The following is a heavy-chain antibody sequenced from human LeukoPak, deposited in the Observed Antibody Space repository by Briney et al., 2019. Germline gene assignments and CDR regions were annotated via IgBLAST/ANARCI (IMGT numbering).Heavy chain of an antibody. CDR1: GFTFSSYS. CDR3: ARDGITIFGVVITPYFDY. J-gene: IGHJ4*02. V-gene: IGHV3-21*01. Sequence: GGSLRLSCAASGFTFSSYSMNRVRQAPGKGLEWVSSISSSSSYIYYADSVKGRFTISRDNAKNSLYLQMNSLRAEHTAVYYCARDGITIFGVVITPYFDYWGQGTLVTVSS. CDR2: ISSSSSYI. D-gene: IGHD3-3*01.